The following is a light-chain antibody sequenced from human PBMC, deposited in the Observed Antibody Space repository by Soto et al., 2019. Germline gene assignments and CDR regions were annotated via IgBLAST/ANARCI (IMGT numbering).Light chain of an antibody. Sequence: EIVMTQSPATLSVSPGERATLSCRASQSVSSNLAWYQQKPGQAPRLLIYGASTRATGIPARFSGSGSWTEFTLTISSLQSEDFAVYYCQQYNNWPPVTFGQGTKVAIK. CDR2: GAS. CDR3: QQYNNWPPVT. CDR1: QSVSSN. J-gene: IGKJ1*01. V-gene: IGKV3-15*01.